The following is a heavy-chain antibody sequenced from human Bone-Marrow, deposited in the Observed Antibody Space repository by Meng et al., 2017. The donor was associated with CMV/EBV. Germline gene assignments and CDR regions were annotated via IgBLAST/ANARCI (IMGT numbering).Heavy chain of an antibody. CDR2: ISWDGGSI. D-gene: IGHD6-19*01. V-gene: IGHV3-43*01. Sequence: GGSLRLSCAASGFTFDDYTMHWVRQAPGKGLEWVSLISWDGGSIYYGPSVEGRFTVSRDNSKNYLYLQMSSLTMEDTALYYCAKGLYSNGWDMMTHWGQGTLVTVSS. CDR1: GFTFDDYT. CDR3: AKGLYSNGWDMMTH. J-gene: IGHJ4*02.